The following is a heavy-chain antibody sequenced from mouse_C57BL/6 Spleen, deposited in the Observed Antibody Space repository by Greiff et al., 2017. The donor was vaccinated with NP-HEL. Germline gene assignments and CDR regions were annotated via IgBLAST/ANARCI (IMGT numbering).Heavy chain of an antibody. J-gene: IGHJ2*01. CDR1: GYTFTSYW. D-gene: IGHD4-1*01. Sequence: QVQLQQPGAELVRPGSSVKLSCKASGYTFTSYWMDWVQQRPGQGLEWIGNIYPSDSETHYNQKFKDKATLTVDKSSSTAYMQLSSLTSEDSAVYYCARDWDFDYWGQGTTLTVSS. CDR3: ARDWDFDY. CDR2: IYPSDSET. V-gene: IGHV1-61*01.